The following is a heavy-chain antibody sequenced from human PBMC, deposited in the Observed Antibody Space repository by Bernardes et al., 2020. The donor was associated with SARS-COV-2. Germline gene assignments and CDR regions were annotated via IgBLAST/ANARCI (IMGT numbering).Heavy chain of an antibody. CDR3: ARRGYRHNDGMDV. CDR1: GYTFSNYW. D-gene: IGHD5-18*01. V-gene: IGHV5-51*01. CDR2: IYPGDSDT. J-gene: IGHJ6*02. Sequence: GESLKISCKGSGYTFSNYWINWVRQMPGKGLEWMGIIYPGDSDTRYSPSFQGQVTISVDRSINTAYLQWNSLKASDTAMYYCARRGYRHNDGMDVWGQGTTVTVSS.